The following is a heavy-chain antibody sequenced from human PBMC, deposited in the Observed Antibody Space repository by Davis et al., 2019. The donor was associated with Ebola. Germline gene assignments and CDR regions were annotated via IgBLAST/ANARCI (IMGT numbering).Heavy chain of an antibody. Sequence: PGGSLRLSCKGSGYSFTSYWIGWVRQMPGKGLEWMGIIYPGDSDTRYSPSFQGQVTISADKSISTAYLQWSSLKAPDTAMYYCARQPIYSSSWMFDYWGQGTLVTVSS. J-gene: IGHJ4*02. CDR1: GYSFTSYW. CDR3: ARQPIYSSSWMFDY. D-gene: IGHD6-13*01. CDR2: IYPGDSDT. V-gene: IGHV5-51*01.